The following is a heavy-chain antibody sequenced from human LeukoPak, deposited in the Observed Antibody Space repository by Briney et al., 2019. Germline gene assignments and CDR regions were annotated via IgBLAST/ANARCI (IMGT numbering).Heavy chain of an antibody. CDR2: INPNSGGT. Sequence: ASVKVSCKASGYTFTGYYMHWGRQAPGQGLEWRGWINPNSGGTNYAQKFQGRVTMTRDTSISTAYMELSRLRSDDMAVYYCARVALDYYDSSGYIDYWGQGTLVTVSS. V-gene: IGHV1-2*02. D-gene: IGHD3-22*01. J-gene: IGHJ4*02. CDR1: GYTFTGYY. CDR3: ARVALDYYDSSGYIDY.